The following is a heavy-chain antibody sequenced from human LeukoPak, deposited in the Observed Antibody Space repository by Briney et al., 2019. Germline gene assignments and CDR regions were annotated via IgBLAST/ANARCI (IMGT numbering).Heavy chain of an antibody. V-gene: IGHV4-59*01. CDR2: IYYSGST. J-gene: IGHJ4*02. CDR1: GGSISSYY. D-gene: IGHD6-13*01. CDR3: AGAAAAYFDY. Sequence: SETLSLTCTVSGGSISSYYWSRIRQPPGKGLEWIGYIYYSGSTNYNPSLKSRVTISVDTSKNQFSLKLSSVTAADTAVYYCAGAAAAYFDYWGQGTLVTVSS.